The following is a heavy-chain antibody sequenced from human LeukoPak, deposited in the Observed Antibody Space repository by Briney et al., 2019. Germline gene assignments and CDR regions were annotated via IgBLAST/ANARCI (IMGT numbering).Heavy chain of an antibody. CDR3: AKAHTGWSNYYYYGMDV. CDR1: GFTFSTYG. V-gene: IGHV3-30*18. D-gene: IGHD2-15*01. CDR2: ISYDGGNK. J-gene: IGHJ6*02. Sequence: GRSLRLSCAASGFTFSTYGIHWVRQAPGKGLEWVALISYDGGNKYYADSVKGRFTISRDNSKNTLYLQMNSLRAEDTAVYYCAKAHTGWSNYYYYGMDVWGQGTTVTVSS.